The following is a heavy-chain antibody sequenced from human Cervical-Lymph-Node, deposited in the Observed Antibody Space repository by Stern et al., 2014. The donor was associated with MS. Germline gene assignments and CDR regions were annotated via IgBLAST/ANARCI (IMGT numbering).Heavy chain of an antibody. CDR3: ARRSSGNYGHSSFDI. Sequence: MQLVESGAEVKKPGSSVNVSCTASGGTFSTYGFSWVRQAPGQGLEWMGGIIPVFGTPKYAQKFQGRLTITADESTGTVYMELSSLRSEDTAVFYCARRSSGNYGHSSFDIWGQGTMVIVSS. D-gene: IGHD1-26*01. J-gene: IGHJ3*02. V-gene: IGHV1-69*01. CDR2: IIPVFGTP. CDR1: GGTFSTYG.